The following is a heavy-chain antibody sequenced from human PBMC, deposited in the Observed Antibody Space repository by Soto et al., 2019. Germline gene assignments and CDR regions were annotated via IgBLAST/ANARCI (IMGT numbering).Heavy chain of an antibody. D-gene: IGHD4-4*01. CDR1: GYAVGSNY. CDR2: IYSGGNI. Sequence: EVQLVESGGGLVQPGGSLRLSCAASGYAVGSNYMRWVRQAPGKGLEWVSVIYSGGNIYYADSVKNRFTVSRDNSKNTLHLQMSSLRADDTAVYYCWTSPTRGVWGKGTTVTVSS. CDR3: WTSPTRGV. V-gene: IGHV3-66*01. J-gene: IGHJ6*04.